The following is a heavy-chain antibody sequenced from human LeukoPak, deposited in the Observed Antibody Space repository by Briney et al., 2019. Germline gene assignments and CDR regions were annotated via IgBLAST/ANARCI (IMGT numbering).Heavy chain of an antibody. J-gene: IGHJ4*02. CDR3: ARSGISGSYYAY. Sequence: HPGGSLRLSCAASGFTFSNYEINWVRQAPGRGLEWISYISGSGSTIYYADSVKGRFTITRDNAKKSLYLQMNSLRAEDTAVYYCARSGISGSYYAYWGQGTLSPSPQ. V-gene: IGHV3-48*03. D-gene: IGHD1-26*01. CDR1: GFTFSNYE. CDR2: ISGSGSTI.